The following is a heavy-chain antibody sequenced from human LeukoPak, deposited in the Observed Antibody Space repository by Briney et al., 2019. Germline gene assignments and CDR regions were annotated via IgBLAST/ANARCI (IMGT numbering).Heavy chain of an antibody. CDR1: GYTFTGYY. CDR2: SKPNNGDT. Sequence: GASVKVSCKASGYTFTGYYMHWVRQAPGQGLEWMGWSKPNNGDTNYAKKFQGRVAMTRDTSTSTAYMELISLRSDDTAMYYCATLGDSYETLTYYSSMDVWGTGTTVSVS. J-gene: IGHJ6*03. V-gene: IGHV1-2*02. D-gene: IGHD3-16*01. CDR3: ATLGDSYETLTYYSSMDV.